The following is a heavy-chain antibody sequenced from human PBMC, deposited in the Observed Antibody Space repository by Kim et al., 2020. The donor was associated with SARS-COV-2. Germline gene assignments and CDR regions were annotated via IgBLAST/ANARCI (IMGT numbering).Heavy chain of an antibody. V-gene: IGHV4-39*07. CDR2: IYYSGST. CDR1: GGSISSSSYY. CDR3: AREDGGELPDY. J-gene: IGHJ4*02. D-gene: IGHD1-26*01. Sequence: SETLSLTCTVSGGSISSSSYYWGWIRQPPGKGLEWIGSIYYSGSTYYNPSLKSRVTISVDTSKNQFSLKLSSVTAADTAVYYCAREDGGELPDYWGQGTLVTVSS.